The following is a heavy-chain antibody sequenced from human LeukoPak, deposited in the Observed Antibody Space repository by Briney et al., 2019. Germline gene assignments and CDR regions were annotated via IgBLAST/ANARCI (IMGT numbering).Heavy chain of an antibody. Sequence: SETLSLTCGVFGGSFSGYYLTWIRQPPGKGLEWIGEINDSGSTYYNPSLKSRVTMSVDTSKNQFSLKSTSVIAADTAVYYCARGGAAARLGYWGQGTLVTVSS. D-gene: IGHD6-6*01. V-gene: IGHV4-34*01. CDR2: INDSGST. J-gene: IGHJ4*02. CDR3: ARGGAAARLGY. CDR1: GGSFSGYY.